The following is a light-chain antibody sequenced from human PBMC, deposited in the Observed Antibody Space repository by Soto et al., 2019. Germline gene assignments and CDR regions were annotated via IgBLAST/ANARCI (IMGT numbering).Light chain of an antibody. CDR3: QQVKTWPIT. CDR1: QSVSSY. V-gene: IGKV3-11*01. Sequence: EIVLTQSPATLSLSPGERATLSCRASQSVSSYFAWYQQKPGQAPRLLIYDASNRATGIPARFSGSGSGTDCTLTISSLEPEDFVVYYCQQVKTWPITFGQGTRLEIK. J-gene: IGKJ5*01. CDR2: DAS.